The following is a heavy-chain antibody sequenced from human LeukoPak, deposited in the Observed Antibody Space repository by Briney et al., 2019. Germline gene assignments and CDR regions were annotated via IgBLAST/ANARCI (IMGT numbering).Heavy chain of an antibody. D-gene: IGHD5-18*01. CDR1: GGSISSYY. J-gene: IGHJ6*03. V-gene: IGHV4-59*01. Sequence: SETLSLTCGVSGGSISSYYWAWIRQAPGKGLEWIGYIYYAGSTNYNPSLKSRVTMSVDMSRNQFSLRMTSVTAADTAVYYCARAPRGYSYRPYYYYYYYMDVWGKGTTVTVSS. CDR3: ARAPRGYSYRPYYYYYYYMDV. CDR2: IYYAGST.